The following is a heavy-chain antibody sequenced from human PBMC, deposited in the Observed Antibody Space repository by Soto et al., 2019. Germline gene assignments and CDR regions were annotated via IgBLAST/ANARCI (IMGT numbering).Heavy chain of an antibody. V-gene: IGHV5-10-1*01. Sequence: GESLKISCQGSGYSFTNYWISWVRQMPGKGLEWMGNIDPSDSYTNYSPSFQGHVTISADKSISTAYLQWSSLKASDTAMYYCARLSVVVNPLRTLDPWCPGTLVTVSS. CDR2: IDPSDSYT. CDR3: ARLSVVVNPLRTLDP. J-gene: IGHJ5*02. D-gene: IGHD2-2*01. CDR1: GYSFTNYW.